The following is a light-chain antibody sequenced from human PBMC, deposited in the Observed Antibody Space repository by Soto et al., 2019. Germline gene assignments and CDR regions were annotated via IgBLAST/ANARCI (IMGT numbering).Light chain of an antibody. Sequence: EIVLKQSPGTLSLSPGERATRSCRASQSVSNNYLAWYQQKPGQAPRLLIYGASNRATGIPDRFSGSGSGTDFTLTISRLEPEDFAVYYCQQYGSSGTFGQGTKV. V-gene: IGKV3-20*01. CDR2: GAS. CDR3: QQYGSSGT. CDR1: QSVSNNY. J-gene: IGKJ1*01.